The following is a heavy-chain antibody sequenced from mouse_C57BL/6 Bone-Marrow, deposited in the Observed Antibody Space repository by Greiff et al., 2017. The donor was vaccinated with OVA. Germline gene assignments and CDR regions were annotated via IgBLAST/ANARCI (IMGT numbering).Heavy chain of an antibody. CDR3: ARDSSGYDWFAY. D-gene: IGHD3-2*02. CDR1: GYTFTDYN. Sequence: VKLPESGPELVKPGASVKMSCKASGYTFTDYNMHWVKQSHGKSLEWLGYINANNGGTSYNQKFKGKATLTVNKSSSTAYMELRSLTSEDSAVYYCARDSSGYDWFAYWGQGTLVTVSA. CDR2: INANNGGT. J-gene: IGHJ3*01. V-gene: IGHV1-22*01.